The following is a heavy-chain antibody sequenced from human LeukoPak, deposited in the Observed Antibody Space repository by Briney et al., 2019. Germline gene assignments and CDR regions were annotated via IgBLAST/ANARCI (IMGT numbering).Heavy chain of an antibody. Sequence: GGSLRLSCVGSGFTFSTHGMNWVRQAPGKGLEWVSGIGGSDIGHSTHYADSVKGRLTISRDNSKNTLYLQMSSLRAEDTAVYYCANSPDGAFDYWGQGTLVTVSS. V-gene: IGHV3-23*01. CDR2: IGGSDIGHST. CDR3: ANSPDGAFDY. J-gene: IGHJ4*02. CDR1: GFTFSTHG.